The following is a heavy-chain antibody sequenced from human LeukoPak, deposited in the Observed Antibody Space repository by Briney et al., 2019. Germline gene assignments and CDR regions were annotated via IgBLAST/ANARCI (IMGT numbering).Heavy chain of an antibody. J-gene: IGHJ6*03. CDR1: GFTFSSYW. V-gene: IGHV3-74*01. CDR2: INSDGSST. CDR3: ARGHYDSWSGYYYYYYYMDV. Sequence: GGSLRLSCAASGFTFSSYWMHWVRQVPGKGLVWVSRINSDGSSTSYADSVKGRFTISRDNAKNTLYLQMNSLRAEDTAVYYCARGHYDSWSGYYYYYYYMDVWGKGTTVTVSS. D-gene: IGHD3-3*01.